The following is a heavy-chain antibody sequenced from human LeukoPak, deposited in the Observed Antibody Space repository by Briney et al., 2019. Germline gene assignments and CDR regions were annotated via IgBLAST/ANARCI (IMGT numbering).Heavy chain of an antibody. CDR1: GGSISSSSYY. CDR2: IYYSGST. CDR3: ASFPVAGTKNRDY. J-gene: IGHJ4*02. D-gene: IGHD6-19*01. Sequence: SESLSLTCTVSGGSISSSSYYWGWIRQPPGKGLEWIGSIYYSGSTYYNPSLKSRVTISVDTSKNQFSLKLSSVTAADTAVYYCASFPVAGTKNRDYWGQGTLVTVSS. V-gene: IGHV4-39*07.